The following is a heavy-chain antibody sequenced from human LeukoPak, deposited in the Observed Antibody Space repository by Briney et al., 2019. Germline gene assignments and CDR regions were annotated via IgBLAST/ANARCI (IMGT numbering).Heavy chain of an antibody. CDR2: IHPGDSGI. V-gene: IGHV5-51*01. Sequence: GESLKLSCKVSGYSFSNYWIAWVRQMPGKGLEWMGIIHPGDSGIRYSPSFQGQVTSSADKTLSTAYLQRSSLKASDTAMYHCARRPQGAMDVWGQGTTVTVSS. CDR3: ARRPQGAMDV. J-gene: IGHJ6*02. CDR1: GYSFSNYW.